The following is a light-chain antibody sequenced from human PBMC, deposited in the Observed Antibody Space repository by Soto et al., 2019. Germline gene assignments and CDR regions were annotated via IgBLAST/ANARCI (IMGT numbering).Light chain of an antibody. Sequence: DLQMTQFPSTLSASVGDRVTITCRASQSISRWLAWYQQRPGKAPKLLIHSASSLDSGVPSRFSGSGSGTEFTLTINSLQPDDFTTYYCQQYNSDSGLTFGGGTKVEIK. CDR2: SAS. CDR3: QQYNSDSGLT. CDR1: QSISRW. V-gene: IGKV1-5*03. J-gene: IGKJ4*01.